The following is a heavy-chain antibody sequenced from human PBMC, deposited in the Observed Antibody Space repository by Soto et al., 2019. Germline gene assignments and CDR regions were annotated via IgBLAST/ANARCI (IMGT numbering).Heavy chain of an antibody. CDR1: GGSISSYY. D-gene: IGHD6-19*01. V-gene: IGHV4-59*08. Sequence: SETLSLTCTVSGGSISSYYWSWIRQPPGKGLEWIGYIYYSGSTNYNPSLKSRVTISVDTSKNQFSLKLSSVTAADTAVYYCARAAGYSSGWYTPYFDYWGQGTLVTVSS. J-gene: IGHJ4*02. CDR2: IYYSGST. CDR3: ARAAGYSSGWYTPYFDY.